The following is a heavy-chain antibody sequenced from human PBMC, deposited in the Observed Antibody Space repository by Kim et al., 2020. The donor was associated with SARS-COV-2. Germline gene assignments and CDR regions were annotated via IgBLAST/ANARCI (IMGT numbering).Heavy chain of an antibody. CDR1: GGSISSGGYY. J-gene: IGHJ4*02. V-gene: IGHV4-31*03. D-gene: IGHD5-18*01. Sequence: SETLSLTCTVSGGSISSGGYYWSWICQHPGKGLEWIGYIYYSGSTYYNPSLKSRVTISVDTSKNQFSLKLSSVTAADTAVYYCARGALIGQLWLEDGYYFDYWGQGTLVTVSS. CDR3: ARGALIGQLWLEDGYYFDY. CDR2: IYYSGST.